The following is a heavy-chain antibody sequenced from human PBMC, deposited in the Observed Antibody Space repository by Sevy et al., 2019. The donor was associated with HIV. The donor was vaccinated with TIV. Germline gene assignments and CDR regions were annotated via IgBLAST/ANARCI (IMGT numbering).Heavy chain of an antibody. D-gene: IGHD4-17*01. CDR1: GFTFSSYW. CDR3: ARGRYGDYVSDAFDI. V-gene: IGHV3-7*01. CDR2: IKQDGSEK. Sequence: GGSLRLSCAASGFTFSSYWMSWVRQAPGKGLEWVANIKQDGSEKYYVDSVKGRFTISRDNAKNSLYLQMNSLRAEDTAVYCCARGRYGDYVSDAFDIWGQGTMVTVSS. J-gene: IGHJ3*02.